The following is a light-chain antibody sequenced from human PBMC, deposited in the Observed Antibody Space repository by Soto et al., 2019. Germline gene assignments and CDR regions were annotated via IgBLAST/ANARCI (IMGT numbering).Light chain of an antibody. CDR1: QSVSSN. CDR2: GAS. Sequence: EIEITQSPATLSASLGERATLSCRASQSVSSNLAWYQQKPRQAPRLLIYGASTMATGIPARFSGSGSGTEFTLTISSLQPDDFAAYYCHHYNSSSQAFGQGTKVDIK. J-gene: IGKJ1*01. V-gene: IGKV3-15*01. CDR3: HHYNSSSQA.